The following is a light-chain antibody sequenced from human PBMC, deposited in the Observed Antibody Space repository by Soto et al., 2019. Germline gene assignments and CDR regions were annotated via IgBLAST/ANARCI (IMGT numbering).Light chain of an antibody. V-gene: IGKV3-11*01. J-gene: IGKJ5*01. Sequence: EIVLTQSPATLSLSPGERATLSCRASQSISSYLAWYQQKPGQAPRLLIYDASNRATGIPARFSGSGSGTDFTLNISSREPEDCAVYYCQQRSNWPPITFGQGTRLEIK. CDR2: DAS. CDR3: QQRSNWPPIT. CDR1: QSISSY.